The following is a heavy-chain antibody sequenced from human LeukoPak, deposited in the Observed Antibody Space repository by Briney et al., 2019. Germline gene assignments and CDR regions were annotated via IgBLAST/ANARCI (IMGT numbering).Heavy chain of an antibody. Sequence: SETLSLTCTVSGGSISSYYWGWIRQPPGKGLEWIGSIYYSGSTYYNPSLKSRVTISVDTSKNQFSLKLSSVTAADTAVYYCARGTTGSTYYYDSSGYEFDYWGQGTLVTVSS. CDR1: GGSISSYY. CDR3: ARGTTGSTYYYDSSGYEFDY. V-gene: IGHV4-39*07. D-gene: IGHD3-22*01. CDR2: IYYSGST. J-gene: IGHJ4*02.